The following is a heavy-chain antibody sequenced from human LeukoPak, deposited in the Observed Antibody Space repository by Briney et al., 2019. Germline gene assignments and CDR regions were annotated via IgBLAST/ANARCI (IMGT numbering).Heavy chain of an antibody. D-gene: IGHD2-2*01. CDR1: GGTFSGYY. Sequence: SGTLSLTCAVYGGTFSGYYWNWVRRPAGKGLEWIGRIYTSGSTNYNPSLKSRVTMSVDTSKNQFSLKLSSVTAADTAVYYRARDALYCSSTSCYRYWYFDLWGRGTLVTVSS. V-gene: IGHV4-4*07. CDR3: ARDALYCSSTSCYRYWYFDL. CDR2: IYTSGST. J-gene: IGHJ2*01.